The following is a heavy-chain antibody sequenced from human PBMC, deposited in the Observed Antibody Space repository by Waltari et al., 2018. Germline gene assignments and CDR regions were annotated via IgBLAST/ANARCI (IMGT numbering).Heavy chain of an antibody. Sequence: QVQLQASGPGLVKSSETLSLTCTVSGGSISGQYWSWIRQSPGKGLEWSGNIHSGGTTAYNTSLKSRLTISLDTSGKQCCVKLSAVSAADTAVYFCKRVDDKGWSDHWGQGTLVTVSS. V-gene: IGHV4-59*11. J-gene: IGHJ5*02. CDR2: IHSGGTT. CDR3: KRVDDKGWSDH. CDR1: GGSISGQY.